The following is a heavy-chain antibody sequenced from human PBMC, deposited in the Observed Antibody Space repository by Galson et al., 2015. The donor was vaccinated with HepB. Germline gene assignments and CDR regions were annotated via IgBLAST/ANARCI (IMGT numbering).Heavy chain of an antibody. CDR1: GYTFTSYY. CDR3: ARNLISITMTDPGAFDI. D-gene: IGHD3-22*01. CDR2: INPSGGST. J-gene: IGHJ3*02. Sequence: SVKVSCKASGYTFTSYYMHWVRQAPGQGLEWMGIINPSGGSTSYAQKFQGRVTMARDTSTSTVYMELSSLRSEDTAVYYCARNLISITMTDPGAFDIWGQGTMVTVSS. V-gene: IGHV1-46*01.